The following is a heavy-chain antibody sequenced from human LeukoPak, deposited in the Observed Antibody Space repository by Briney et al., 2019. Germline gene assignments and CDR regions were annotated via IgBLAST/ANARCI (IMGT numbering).Heavy chain of an antibody. CDR2: IYSGGST. D-gene: IGHD3-10*01. Sequence: PGGSLRLSCAASGFTVSSNYMSWVRQAPGKGLEWVSVIYSGGSTYYADSVKGRFTISRDNSKNTLYLQMNSLRAEDTAMYYCAKDMSVMVRGVIQFPFDYWGQGTLVTVSS. CDR1: GFTVSSNY. J-gene: IGHJ4*02. CDR3: AKDMSVMVRGVIQFPFDY. V-gene: IGHV3-53*05.